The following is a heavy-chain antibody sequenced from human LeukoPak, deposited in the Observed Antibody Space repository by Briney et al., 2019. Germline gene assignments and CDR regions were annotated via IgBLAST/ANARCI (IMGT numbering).Heavy chain of an antibody. D-gene: IGHD3-16*02. CDR2: IYSGGST. CDR3: ARERLITFGGVIVTRYFDY. J-gene: IGHJ4*02. CDR1: GFTVSSNY. V-gene: IGHV3-53*01. Sequence: GGSLGLSCAASGFTVSSNYMSWVRQAPGKGLEWVSVIYSGGSTYYADSVKGRFTISRDNSKNTLYLQMNSLRAEDTAVYYCARERLITFGGVIVTRYFDYWGQGTLVTVSS.